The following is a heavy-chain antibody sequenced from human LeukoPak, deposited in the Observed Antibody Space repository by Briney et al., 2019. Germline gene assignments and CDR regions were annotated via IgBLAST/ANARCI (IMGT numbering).Heavy chain of an antibody. D-gene: IGHD6-19*01. CDR2: ISYDGSNK. CDR1: GFTFSSYA. Sequence: GGSLRLSCAASGFTFSSYAMHWARQAPGKGLEWVAVISYDGSNKYYADSVKGRFTISRDNSKNTLYLQMNSLRAEDTAVYYCARDAGQYSSGWYANHFDYWGQGTLVTVSS. CDR3: ARDAGQYSSGWYANHFDY. J-gene: IGHJ4*02. V-gene: IGHV3-30-3*01.